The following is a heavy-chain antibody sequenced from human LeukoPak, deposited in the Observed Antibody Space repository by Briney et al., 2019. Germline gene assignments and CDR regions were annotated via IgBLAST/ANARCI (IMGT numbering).Heavy chain of an antibody. CDR1: GFTFSSYW. CDR3: ARDSGYSNYPNWFDP. D-gene: IGHD4-11*01. Sequence: PGGSLRLSCAASGFTFSSYWMSWVRQAPGKGLEWVAVIWYDGSNKYYADSVKGRFTISRDNSKNTLYLQMNSLRAEDTAVYYCARDSGYSNYPNWFDPWGQGTLVTVSS. V-gene: IGHV3-33*08. CDR2: IWYDGSNK. J-gene: IGHJ5*02.